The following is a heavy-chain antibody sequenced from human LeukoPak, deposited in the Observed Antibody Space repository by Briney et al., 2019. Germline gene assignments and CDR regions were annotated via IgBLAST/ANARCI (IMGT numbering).Heavy chain of an antibody. CDR1: GGSISNDNW. V-gene: IGHV4-4*02. Sequence: PSGTLSLTCSVSGGSISNDNWWSWVRQPPGKGLEWIGEVHHIGSTNYNPSFKSRLTISVDKSKNQFSLNLSSVTAADTAVYYCARGGTSVVTLGYWGQGTLVTVSS. D-gene: IGHD4-23*01. J-gene: IGHJ4*02. CDR2: VHHIGST. CDR3: ARGGTSVVTLGY.